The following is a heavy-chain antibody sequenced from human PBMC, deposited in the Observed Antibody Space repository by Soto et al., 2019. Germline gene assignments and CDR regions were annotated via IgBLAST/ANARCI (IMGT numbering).Heavy chain of an antibody. CDR3: ARGTALIYGDYPGAGYFDF. D-gene: IGHD4-17*01. CDR1: GGSISSHY. V-gene: IGHV4-59*11. Sequence: PSETLSLTCTVSGGSISSHYWRWIRQSPGRGLEWIGYVHYSGTTNYNPSLKSRVAMSLDSSKRQFSLTLNSVTAADTAVYYCARGTALIYGDYPGAGYFDFWGQGIQVTVSS. CDR2: VHYSGTT. J-gene: IGHJ4*02.